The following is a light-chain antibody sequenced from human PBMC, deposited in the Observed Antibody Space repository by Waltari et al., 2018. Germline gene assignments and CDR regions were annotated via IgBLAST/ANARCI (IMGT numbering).Light chain of an antibody. CDR3: QQYYSTPYT. V-gene: IGKV4-1*01. CDR1: QNLLYSSNNKNY. Sequence: DIVMTQSPDSLALSLGERATINCKSSQNLLYSSNNKNYLAWYQQKPGQPPKLLFYWASTRESGVPDRFSGSGSGTHFTLTISSLQAEDVAVYYCQQYYSTPYTFGQGTRLEIK. J-gene: IGKJ2*01. CDR2: WAS.